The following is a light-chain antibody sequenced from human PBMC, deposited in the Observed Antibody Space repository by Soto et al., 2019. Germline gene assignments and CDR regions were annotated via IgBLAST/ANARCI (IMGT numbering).Light chain of an antibody. CDR1: SSDVGGYEY. V-gene: IGLV2-14*03. Sequence: QSALTQPASVSGSPGQSITISCTGTSSDVGGYEYVSWYQQHPGKVPKLLIYDVTDRPSGVSDRFSGSKSGNTASLTISGLQAEDEADYYCSSYTVTSTRVFGGGTKLTVL. J-gene: IGLJ2*01. CDR2: DVT. CDR3: SSYTVTSTRV.